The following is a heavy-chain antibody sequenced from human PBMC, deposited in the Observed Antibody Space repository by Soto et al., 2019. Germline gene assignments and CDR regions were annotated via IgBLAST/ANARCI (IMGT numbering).Heavy chain of an antibody. V-gene: IGHV1-18*01. J-gene: IGHJ6*02. D-gene: IGHD2-8*01. CDR2: ISGYNGDT. CDR1: GYTFTRYG. Sequence: QGQLVQSGAEVKKPGASVKVSCKASGYTFTRYGISWVRQAPGQGLEWMGWISGYNGDTKYAQKFQGRVTMTIDTSTTTACMDLRSLTSDDTAVYYCGKNGQPPYYSYGLYVWGQVTTVTVSS. CDR3: GKNGQPPYYSYGLYV.